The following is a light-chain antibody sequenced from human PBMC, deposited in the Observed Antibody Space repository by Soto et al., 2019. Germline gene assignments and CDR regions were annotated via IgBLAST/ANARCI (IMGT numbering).Light chain of an antibody. CDR2: AAS. CDR1: PGISSD. CDR3: QQYSSYPYT. V-gene: IGKV1-8*01. Sequence: AIRMTQSPSSLSASTGDRVTITCRASPGISSDVGWYQQKPGKAPKLLIYAASTLQSGVPSRFSGSGSGTDFTLTISCLQSEDFATYYCQQYSSYPYTFGQGTKLEIK. J-gene: IGKJ2*01.